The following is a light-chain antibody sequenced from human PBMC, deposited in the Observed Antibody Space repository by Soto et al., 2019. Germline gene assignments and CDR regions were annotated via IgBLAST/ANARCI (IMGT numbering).Light chain of an antibody. CDR2: ATS. V-gene: IGKV3-20*01. Sequence: EIVLTQSPGALSLSPGERATLSCRASQSVSSGYLAWYQQKPGQAPRLLIFATSLRATGIPDRFSGSGSGTDFTLTISRLEPEDVAVYYCQQYGSSPPITFGQGTRLEIK. J-gene: IGKJ5*01. CDR1: QSVSSGY. CDR3: QQYGSSPPIT.